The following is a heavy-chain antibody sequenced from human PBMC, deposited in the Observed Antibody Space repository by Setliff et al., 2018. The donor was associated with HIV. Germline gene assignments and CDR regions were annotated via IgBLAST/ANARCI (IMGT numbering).Heavy chain of an antibody. D-gene: IGHD5-12*01. Sequence: ASVKVSCKASGYTFTSYYLHWVRQAPGQGLEWMGIINPSGGSTTYAQKFQGRVTMTRDTSASTVYMELSSLRSEDTAVYYCAREFGAGIRQIVAGEFYYMDVWGKGTTVTVSS. CDR3: AREFGAGIRQIVAGEFYYMDV. CDR2: INPSGGST. J-gene: IGHJ6*03. V-gene: IGHV1-46*01. CDR1: GYTFTSYY.